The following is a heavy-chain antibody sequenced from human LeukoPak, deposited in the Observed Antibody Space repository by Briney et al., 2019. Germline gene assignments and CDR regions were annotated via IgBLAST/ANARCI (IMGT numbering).Heavy chain of an antibody. CDR3: ARVPAAGHYYYGMDV. CDR2: IYYSGST. J-gene: IGHJ6*02. D-gene: IGHD6-13*01. V-gene: IGHV4-61*01. Sequence: SETLSLTCTVSGGSISSSSYYWSWIRQPPGKGLEWIGYIYYSGSTNYNPSLKSRVTISVDTSKNQFSLKLSSVTAADTAVYYCARVPAAGHYYYGMDVWGQGTTVTVSS. CDR1: GGSISSSSYY.